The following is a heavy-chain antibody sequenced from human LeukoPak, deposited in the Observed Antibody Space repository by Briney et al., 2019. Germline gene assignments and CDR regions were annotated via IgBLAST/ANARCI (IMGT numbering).Heavy chain of an antibody. J-gene: IGHJ3*02. Sequence: GGSLRLSCAASGFTVSSNYMSWVRQAPGKGLEWVSVIYSGGSTYYADSVKGRFTISRDNSKNTLYLQMNSLRAEDTAVYYCARTKWLPIRGPVPPPDAFDIWGQGTMVTVSS. CDR3: ARTKWLPIRGPVPPPDAFDI. D-gene: IGHD6-19*01. V-gene: IGHV3-66*01. CDR2: IYSGGST. CDR1: GFTVSSNY.